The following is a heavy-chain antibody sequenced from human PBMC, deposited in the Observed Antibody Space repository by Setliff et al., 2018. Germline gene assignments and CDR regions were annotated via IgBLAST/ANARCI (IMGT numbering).Heavy chain of an antibody. CDR2: INHSGST. V-gene: IGHV4-34*01. Sequence: SETLSLTCAASGGTFSFYYWTWIRQPPGKWLEWMGEINHSGSTNYNPSLKSRVTISIDTFKDKFSLRMTSVTAADAAIYYCARGRNVAARLLDTWGQGSRVTVSS. CDR1: GGTFSFYY. J-gene: IGHJ5*02. D-gene: IGHD6-6*01. CDR3: ARGRNVAARLLDT.